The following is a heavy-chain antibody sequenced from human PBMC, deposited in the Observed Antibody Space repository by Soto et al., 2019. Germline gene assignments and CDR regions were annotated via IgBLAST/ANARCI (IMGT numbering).Heavy chain of an antibody. CDR3: AGDLDGDLGGY. CDR1: GYTFTSYC. J-gene: IGHJ4*02. D-gene: IGHD2-21*02. CDR2: ISGYNGNT. Sequence: QVQLVQSGAEVKKPGASVKVSCTASGYTFTSYCIIWVRKAPGQGLEWMGWISGYNGNTTYSQKLQGRGTMTSDTSTTTAYMELRSLRSDDPAVYYCAGDLDGDLGGYWGQATLVTVSS. V-gene: IGHV1-18*01.